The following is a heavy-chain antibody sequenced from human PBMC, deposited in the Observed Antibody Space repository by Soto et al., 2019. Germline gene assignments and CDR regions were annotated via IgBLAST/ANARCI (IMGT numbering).Heavy chain of an antibody. CDR2: IYHSGST. D-gene: IGHD6-13*01. CDR1: GGSISSSNW. J-gene: IGHJ4*02. V-gene: IGHV4-4*02. CDR3: ARAAMGGSSWPFDY. Sequence: QVQLQESGPGLVKPSGTLSLTCAVSGGSISSSNWWSWVRQPPGKGLEWIGEIYHSGSTNYNPSLKSRAAISVDKSKNQVSLKLGSVTAADTAVYYCARAAMGGSSWPFDYWGQGTLVTVSS.